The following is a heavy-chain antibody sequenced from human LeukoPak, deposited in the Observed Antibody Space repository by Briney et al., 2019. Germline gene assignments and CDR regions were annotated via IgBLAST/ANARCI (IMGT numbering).Heavy chain of an antibody. CDR3: ARDRYYYDSSGYYSYWYFDL. D-gene: IGHD3-22*01. CDR2: IIPIFGTA. J-gene: IGHJ2*01. Sequence: ASVKVSCKASVCTFSSYAISWVRQALGQGLEWMGGIIPIFGTANYAQKFQGRVTITADESTSTAYMELSSLRSEDTAVYYCARDRYYYDSSGYYSYWYFDLWGRGTLVTVSS. CDR1: VCTFSSYA. V-gene: IGHV1-69*01.